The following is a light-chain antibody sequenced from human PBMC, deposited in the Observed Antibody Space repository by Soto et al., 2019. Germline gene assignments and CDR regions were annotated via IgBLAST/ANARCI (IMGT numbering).Light chain of an antibody. V-gene: IGKV3-20*01. CDR1: ENISSTF. CDR2: GAS. CDR3: QQYGGSPMYT. Sequence: EIVLTQSPGTLSLSPGERATLSCRASENISSTFLAWYQQKPGQAPLLIYGASSRATGIPDRFSGSGSGTDFTLTISRLEPEDFAVYYCQQYGGSPMYTFGQGTKLEIK. J-gene: IGKJ2*01.